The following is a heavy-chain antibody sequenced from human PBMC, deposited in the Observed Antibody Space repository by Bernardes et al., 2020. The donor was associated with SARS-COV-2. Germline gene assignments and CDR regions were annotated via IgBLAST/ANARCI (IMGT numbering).Heavy chain of an antibody. J-gene: IGHJ3*01. V-gene: IGHV3-74*01. CDR1: EFTFSRFW. CDR3: TRDQQAYFDSSGFTHSFDV. D-gene: IGHD3-22*01. Sequence: GGSLRLSCAASEFTFSRFWMHWVRQVPGKGLVWVSRINEDGTTTNYADSVKGRFTISRDNAKNTLFLQMNSLRAEDTAVYYCTRDQQAYFDSSGFTHSFDVWGQGTMVTVSS. CDR2: INEDGTTT.